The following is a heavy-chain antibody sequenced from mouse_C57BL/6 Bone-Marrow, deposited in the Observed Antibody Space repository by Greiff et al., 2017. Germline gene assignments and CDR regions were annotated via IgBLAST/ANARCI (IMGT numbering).Heavy chain of an antibody. J-gene: IGHJ2*01. CDR2: IDPETGCT. CDR3: TRHYFDY. Sequence: LVESGAELVRPGASVTLSCKASGYTFTDYEMHWVKQTPVHGLEWIGAIDPETGCTDYNQKFKGKAILTADKSSSTAYMELRSLTSEDSAVYYCTRHYFDYWGQGTTLTVSS. V-gene: IGHV1-15*01. CDR1: GYTFTDYE.